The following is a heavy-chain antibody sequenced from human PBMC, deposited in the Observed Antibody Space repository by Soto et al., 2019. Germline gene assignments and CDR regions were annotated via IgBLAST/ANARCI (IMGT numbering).Heavy chain of an antibody. CDR1: GFTFSSYA. CDR3: AKETAMDTWYYYGMDV. V-gene: IGHV3-23*01. CDR2: ISGSGGST. J-gene: IGHJ6*02. D-gene: IGHD2-2*01. Sequence: EVQLLESGGGLVQPGGSLRLSCAASGFTFSSYAMSWVRQAPGEGLEWVSAISGSGGSTYYADSVKGRFTIVRDNSKNTLYLQMHCLRAEDTAVYYCAKETAMDTWYYYGMDVWCQGGTVTVSS.